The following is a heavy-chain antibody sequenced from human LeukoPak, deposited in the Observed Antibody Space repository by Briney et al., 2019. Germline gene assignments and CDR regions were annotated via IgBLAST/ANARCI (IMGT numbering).Heavy chain of an antibody. CDR2: IYSAGPT. CDR3: ARESVGSHAIDY. D-gene: IGHD4-23*01. CDR1: GFSVSSSY. J-gene: IGHJ4*02. V-gene: IGHV3-53*01. Sequence: GGSLRLSCAAFGFSVSSSYMSWVRQAPGKGLEWVSVIYSAGPTHYADSVKGRFTISRDKSENTLHLQMNSLRAEDTAIYYCARESVGSHAIDYWGQGTLVTVSS.